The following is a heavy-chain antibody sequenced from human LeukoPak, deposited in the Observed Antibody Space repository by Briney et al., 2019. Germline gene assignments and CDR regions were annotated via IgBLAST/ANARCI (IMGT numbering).Heavy chain of an antibody. V-gene: IGHV1-18*04. CDR2: ISAYNGNT. CDR1: GYTFTSYG. J-gene: IGHJ6*04. CDR3: ARALVVVPAAMVIYYYYGMDV. Sequence: ASVKVSCKASGYTFTSYGISWVRRAPGQGLEWMGWISAYNGNTNYAQKLQGRVTMTTDTSTSTAYMELRSLRSDDTAVYYCARALVVVPAAMVIYYYYGMDVWGKGTTVTVSS. D-gene: IGHD2-2*01.